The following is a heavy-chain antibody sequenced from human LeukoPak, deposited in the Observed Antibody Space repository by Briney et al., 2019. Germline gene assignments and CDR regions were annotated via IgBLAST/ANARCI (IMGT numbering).Heavy chain of an antibody. D-gene: IGHD6-19*01. CDR1: GGSFSGYY. V-gene: IGHV4-34*01. Sequence: SETLSLTCAVYGGSFSGYYWSWIRQPPGKGLEWIGEINHSGSTNYNPSLKSRVTISADTSKNQFSLKLSSVTAADTAVYYCARVQWLVPGYWGQGTLVTVSS. CDR2: INHSGST. CDR3: ARVQWLVPGY. J-gene: IGHJ4*02.